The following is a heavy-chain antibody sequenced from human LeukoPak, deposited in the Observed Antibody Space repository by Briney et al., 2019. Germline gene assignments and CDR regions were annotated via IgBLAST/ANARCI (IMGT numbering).Heavy chain of an antibody. CDR3: ARSWAYYYDSSGYYPPFDY. D-gene: IGHD3-22*01. J-gene: IGHJ4*02. CDR2: INPSGGST. Sequence: GASVKVSCKASGYTFTSYYMHWVRQAPGQGLEWMGIINPSGGSTSYAQKFQGRVTMTRDTSTSTVYMELSSLRSEDTAVYYCARSWAYYYDSSGYYPPFDYWGQGTLVTVSS. V-gene: IGHV1-46*01. CDR1: GYTFTSYY.